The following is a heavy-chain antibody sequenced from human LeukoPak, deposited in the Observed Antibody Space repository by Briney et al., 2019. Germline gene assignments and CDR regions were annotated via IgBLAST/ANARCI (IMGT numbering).Heavy chain of an antibody. D-gene: IGHD3-22*01. Sequence: ASVKVSCKASGYTFTSYGISWVRQAPGQGLEWMGWITAYNDNTNYAQKLQGRVTMTTDTSTSTAYMELRSLRSDDTAVYYCARGLDYYDTSGSPGLMHWGQGTLVTVSS. V-gene: IGHV1-18*01. CDR3: ARGLDYYDTSGSPGLMH. CDR1: GYTFTSYG. J-gene: IGHJ1*01. CDR2: ITAYNDNT.